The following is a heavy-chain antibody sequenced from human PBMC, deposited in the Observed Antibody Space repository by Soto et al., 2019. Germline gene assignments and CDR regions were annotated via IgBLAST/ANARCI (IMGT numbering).Heavy chain of an antibody. CDR1: GYSMRSYY. Sequence: QVQLQESGPGLVKPSETLSITCTVSGYSMRSYYWSWIRQPPGKGLEWIGYIYYSGSTNYNPSLKSRVTISVHTSKNQFALKLSSVTAADTAVYYCASLLIITTGGIRRDAFDIWGQGTMVTVSS. V-gene: IGHV4-59*08. J-gene: IGHJ3*02. CDR2: IYYSGST. D-gene: IGHD1-1*01. CDR3: ASLLIITTGGIRRDAFDI.